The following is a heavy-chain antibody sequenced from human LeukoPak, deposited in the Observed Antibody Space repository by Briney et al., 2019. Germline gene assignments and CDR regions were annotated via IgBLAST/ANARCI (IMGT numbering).Heavy chain of an antibody. CDR3: ARLSEDYNWFDP. V-gene: IGHV1-18*01. D-gene: IGHD2-15*01. Sequence: ASVKVSCKASGGTFSSYAISWVRQAPGQGLEWMGWISAYNGNTNYAQKLQGRVTMTTDTSTSTAYMELRSLRSDDTAVYYCARLSEDYNWFDPWGQGTLVTVSS. J-gene: IGHJ5*02. CDR1: GGTFSSYA. CDR2: ISAYNGNT.